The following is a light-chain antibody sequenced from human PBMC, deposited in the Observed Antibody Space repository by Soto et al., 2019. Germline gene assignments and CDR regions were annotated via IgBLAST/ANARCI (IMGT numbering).Light chain of an antibody. CDR2: GAS. V-gene: IGKV3-20*01. J-gene: IGKJ1*01. CDR1: QSVTDNY. CDR3: QQYSRAPLT. Sequence: EIVFTHSPATLSLSPGERATVSCRASQSVTDNYLAWYQQKPGQAPRLVISGASSRTSGIPDRFSASGSGTDFTLTISRLEPEDFAVYYCQQYSRAPLTFGQGTKVDIK.